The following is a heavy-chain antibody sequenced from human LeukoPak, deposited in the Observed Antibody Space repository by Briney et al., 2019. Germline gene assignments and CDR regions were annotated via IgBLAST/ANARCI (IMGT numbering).Heavy chain of an antibody. CDR1: GYTFTNYG. J-gene: IGHJ3*02. CDR3: ARDPAYCGGDCYSDAFDI. Sequence: ASVKVSCKASGYTFTNYGISWVRQAPGQGLEWMGWISAYNGNTNYAQKLQGRVTMTTDTSTSTAYMELRSLRSDDTAVYYCARDPAYCGGDCYSDAFDIWGQGTMVTVSS. CDR2: ISAYNGNT. D-gene: IGHD2-21*02. V-gene: IGHV1-18*01.